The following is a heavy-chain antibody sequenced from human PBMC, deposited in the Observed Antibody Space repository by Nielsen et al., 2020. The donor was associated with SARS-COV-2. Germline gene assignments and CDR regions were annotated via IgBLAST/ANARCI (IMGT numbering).Heavy chain of an antibody. CDR2: MDPSSGST. CDR3: ARDIQEGFSYGPSSDN. J-gene: IGHJ4*02. CDR1: GYIITNYW. Sequence: ASVKVSCKASGYIITNYWIHWVRQAPGQGLEWMGIMDPSSGSTRYAQKLQGRVTMTRDTSINTAYMELSGLKSDDTAVYYCARDIQEGFSYGPSSDNWGQGTLVTVSS. D-gene: IGHD5-18*01. V-gene: IGHV1-46*04.